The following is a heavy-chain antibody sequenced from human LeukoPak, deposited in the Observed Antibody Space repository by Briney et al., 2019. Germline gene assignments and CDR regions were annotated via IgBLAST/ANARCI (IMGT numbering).Heavy chain of an antibody. Sequence: SVKVSCEASGGTFSSYAISWLRQAPGQGLEWMGGIIPIFGTANYAQKFQGRVTITADESTSTAYMELSSLRSEDTAVYYCARAGYCSSTSCYARRAKFDYWGQGTLVTVSS. D-gene: IGHD2-2*01. J-gene: IGHJ4*02. V-gene: IGHV1-69*01. CDR2: IIPIFGTA. CDR1: GGTFSSYA. CDR3: ARAGYCSSTSCYARRAKFDY.